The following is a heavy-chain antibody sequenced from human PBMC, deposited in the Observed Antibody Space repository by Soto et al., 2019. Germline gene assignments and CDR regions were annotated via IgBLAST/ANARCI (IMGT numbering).Heavy chain of an antibody. D-gene: IGHD3-16*02. CDR2: IIPILGIA. CDR3: ARDQTSMGELSLRNY. V-gene: IGHV1-69*08. Sequence: QVQLVQSGAEVKKPGSSVKVSCKASGGTFSSYTISWVRQAPGQGLEWMGRIIPILGIANYAQKFQGRVTITADKSTSTAYMELSSVRSEDTAVYYCARDQTSMGELSLRNYWGQGTLVTVSS. CDR1: GGTFSSYT. J-gene: IGHJ4*02.